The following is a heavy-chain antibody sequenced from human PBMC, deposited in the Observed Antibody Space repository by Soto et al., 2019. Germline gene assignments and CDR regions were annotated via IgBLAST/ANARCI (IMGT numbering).Heavy chain of an antibody. CDR1: GGSVTSYY. CDR2: IYYKGSA. J-gene: IGHJ4*02. CDR3: ARLDRVQDYFDS. D-gene: IGHD1-1*01. V-gene: IGHV4-59*02. Sequence: KTSETLSLTCTVSGGSVTSYYWSWIRQPPGKGLESIGYIYYKGSANYNPSLKGRVTISLDTSKNQFSLKLNSVTTADTAVYYCARLDRVQDYFDSWGQGILVTVSS.